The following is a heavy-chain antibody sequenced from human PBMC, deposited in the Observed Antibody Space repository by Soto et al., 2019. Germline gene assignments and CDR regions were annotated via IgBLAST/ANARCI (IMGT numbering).Heavy chain of an antibody. CDR3: ARAPAIAHWYFDL. Sequence: QLQLQESGSGLVKPSQTLSLTCAVSGGSISSGGAISSNSYSWNWIRQPPGKGLEWIGSIYESGTTSYSPSLKSRVSISVDRSKNQFSLTLSSVTAADTAVYYCARAPAIAHWYFDLWGRGTLATVSS. J-gene: IGHJ2*01. CDR1: GGSISSGGAISSNSYS. D-gene: IGHD2-21*02. V-gene: IGHV4-30-2*01. CDR2: IYESGTT.